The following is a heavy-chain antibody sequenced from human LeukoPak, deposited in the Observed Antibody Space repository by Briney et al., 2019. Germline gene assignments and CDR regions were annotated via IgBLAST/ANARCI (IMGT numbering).Heavy chain of an antibody. CDR2: IWFDGKTT. CDR3: TRDPPSSGWSFDY. D-gene: IGHD6-19*01. CDR1: GFTLTNYA. V-gene: IGHV3-33*08. Sequence: GGSLRLSCAASGFTLTNYAMSWVRQAPAKGLEWVAMIWFDGKTTYYVNSVKGRFTISRDNSKNTVDLRMNSLRAEDTAVYYCTRDPPSSGWSFDYWGQGTLVTVSS. J-gene: IGHJ4*02.